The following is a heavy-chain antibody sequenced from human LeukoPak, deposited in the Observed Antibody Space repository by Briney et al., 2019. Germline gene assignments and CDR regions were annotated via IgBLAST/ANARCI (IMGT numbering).Heavy chain of an antibody. Sequence: GGSLRLSCAASGFTSSSYGIHWVRQAPGKGLEWVAVIWYDGSNQYYADSVKGRFTISRDNSKNTLYLQMNSLRAEDTAVYYCAKGLGGLYYDFWSGYPYYYGMDVWGQGTTVTVSS. D-gene: IGHD3-3*01. CDR3: AKGLGGLYYDFWSGYPYYYGMDV. V-gene: IGHV3-30*02. J-gene: IGHJ6*02. CDR2: IWYDGSNQ. CDR1: GFTSSSYG.